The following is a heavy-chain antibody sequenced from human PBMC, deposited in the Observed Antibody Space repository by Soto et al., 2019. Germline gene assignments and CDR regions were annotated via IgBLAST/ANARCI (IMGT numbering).Heavy chain of an antibody. V-gene: IGHV6-1*01. Sequence: SQTLSLTCAISGDSVSSNSAAWNWIRQSPSRGPEWLGRTYYRSKWYNDYAVSVESRITINPDTSNNQFSLQLNSVTPEDTAVYYCARDHRYSSGWYYYYGMDVWGQGTTVTVSS. J-gene: IGHJ6*02. CDR3: ARDHRYSSGWYYYYGMDV. D-gene: IGHD6-19*01. CDR2: TYYRSKWYN. CDR1: GDSVSSNSAA.